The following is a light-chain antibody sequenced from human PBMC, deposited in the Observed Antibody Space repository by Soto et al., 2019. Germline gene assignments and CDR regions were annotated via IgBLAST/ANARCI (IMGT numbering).Light chain of an antibody. Sequence: DIQMTQSPASLAASLGDRITISCRASQTISNYLNWYHQKPGEAPKILIYGASTLQSGVPSSVSGSGSGTDFTLSISSLQPEDFGTYYRQQSYNVPFTFGPGTKVDVK. CDR1: QTISNY. CDR3: QQSYNVPFT. J-gene: IGKJ3*01. CDR2: GAS. V-gene: IGKV1-39*01.